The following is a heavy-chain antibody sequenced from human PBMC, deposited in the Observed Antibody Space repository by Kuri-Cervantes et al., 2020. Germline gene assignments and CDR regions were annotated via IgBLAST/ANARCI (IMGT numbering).Heavy chain of an antibody. V-gene: IGHV3-23*01. D-gene: IGHD1-7*01. CDR2: ISGSGGST. Sequence: GGSLRLSCAASGFTFTSYAMNWVRQAPGKGLEWVSAISGSGGSTNYADSVKGRFTISRDNSKNTLYLQMNSLRAEDTAVYYCARDRGTTDYYYMDVWGKGTTVTVSS. J-gene: IGHJ6*03. CDR1: GFTFTSYA. CDR3: ARDRGTTDYYYMDV.